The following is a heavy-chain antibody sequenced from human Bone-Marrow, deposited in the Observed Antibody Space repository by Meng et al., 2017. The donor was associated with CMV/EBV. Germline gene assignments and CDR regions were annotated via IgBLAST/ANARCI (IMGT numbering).Heavy chain of an antibody. CDR3: AKGLFGMIDS. CDR1: GYTFTSYY. CDR2: INPSGGST. V-gene: IGHV1-46*01. D-gene: IGHD3-3*01. J-gene: IGHJ4*02. Sequence: ASVKVSCKASGYTFTSYYMHWVRQAPGQGLEWMGIINPSGGSTSYAQKFQGRVTMTRDTSISTAYMELSSLKSEDTAAYYCAKGLFGMIDSWGQGTLVTVSS.